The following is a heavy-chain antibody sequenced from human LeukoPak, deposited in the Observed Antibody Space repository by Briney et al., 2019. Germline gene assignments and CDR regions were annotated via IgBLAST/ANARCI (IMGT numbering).Heavy chain of an antibody. D-gene: IGHD2-21*02. Sequence: SETLSLTCTVSGGSVSSGSFYWSWIRQPPGRGLEWIGYIYYSGSTNYNPSLKSRVTISVDTSKNQFSLKLSSVTTADTAVYYCARDERMTLYAFDFWGQGTMVTVSS. CDR1: GGSVSSGSFY. V-gene: IGHV4-61*01. J-gene: IGHJ3*01. CDR2: IYYSGST. CDR3: ARDERMTLYAFDF.